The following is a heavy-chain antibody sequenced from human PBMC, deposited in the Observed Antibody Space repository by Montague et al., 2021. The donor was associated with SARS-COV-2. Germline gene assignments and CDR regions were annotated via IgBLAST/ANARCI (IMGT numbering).Heavy chain of an antibody. D-gene: IGHD1-26*01. CDR3: ARGMGGSYLYYFDY. V-gene: IGHV4-59*01. J-gene: IGHJ4*02. CDR1: GGSISSYY. Sequence: SETLSLTRTLSGGSISSYYWSWIRQPPGKGLEWIGYIYYSGSTNYDPSLKSRVTILVDMSKNQFSLKLSSVTAADTAVYYCARGMGGSYLYYFDYWGQGTLVTVSS. CDR2: IYYSGST.